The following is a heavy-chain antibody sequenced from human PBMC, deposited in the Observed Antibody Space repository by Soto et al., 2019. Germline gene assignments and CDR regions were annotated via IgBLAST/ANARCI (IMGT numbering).Heavy chain of an antibody. D-gene: IGHD2-15*01. J-gene: IGHJ3*01. Sequence: SDSLSLPCSASGFSISSAKYWGLIRKDPGKGLEWIGSVYHGGNTYYNPSLKSRVSISIGLSKNQFSLKLTSVTAADTAAYYCARARWYDAFNVWGQGTVVT. CDR3: ARARWYDAFNV. CDR2: VYHGGNT. V-gene: IGHV4-38-2*02. CDR1: GFSISSAKY.